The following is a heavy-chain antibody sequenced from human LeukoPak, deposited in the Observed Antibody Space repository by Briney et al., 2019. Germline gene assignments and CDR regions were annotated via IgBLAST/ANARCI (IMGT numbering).Heavy chain of an antibody. D-gene: IGHD6-19*01. CDR3: ARPQRQWLAADALDI. J-gene: IGHJ3*02. CDR2: IYYSGST. Sequence: PSETLSLTCTVSGGSISSYYWSWIRQPPGKGLEWIGYIYYSGSTNYNPSLKSRVTISVDTSKNQFSLKLSSVTAADTAVYYCARPQRQWLAADALDIWGQGTMVTVSS. V-gene: IGHV4-59*08. CDR1: GGSISSYY.